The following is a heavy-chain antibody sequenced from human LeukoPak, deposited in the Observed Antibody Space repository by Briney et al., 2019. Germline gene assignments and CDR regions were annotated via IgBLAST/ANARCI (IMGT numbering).Heavy chain of an antibody. D-gene: IGHD6-19*01. J-gene: IGHJ5*02. CDR2: IDYTGRT. CDR1: GGSFNNYC. CDR3: ARGPGAPVTGTRFFDP. V-gene: IGHV4-34*01. Sequence: SETLSLTCAVYGGSFNNYCCNWIRQSPGKGLEWIAGIDYTGRTNYNPSLKSRVTISLDTSKNHFSLNLSSLTAADTATYYCARGPGAPVTGTRFFDPWGQGTLVTASS.